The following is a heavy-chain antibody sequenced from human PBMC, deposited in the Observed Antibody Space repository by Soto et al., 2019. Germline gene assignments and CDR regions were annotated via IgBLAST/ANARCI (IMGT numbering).Heavy chain of an antibody. Sequence: EVQLLESGGGLVQPGGSLRLSCAASGFTFSSYAMSWVRQAPGKGLEWVSAISGSGGSTYYADSVKGRFTISRDNSKNTLYLHMNSLRAEDTAVYYCAKDTTVTNDYYYYYMDVWGKGTTVTVSS. D-gene: IGHD4-17*01. CDR1: GFTFSSYA. CDR2: ISGSGGST. J-gene: IGHJ6*03. V-gene: IGHV3-23*01. CDR3: AKDTTVTNDYYYYYMDV.